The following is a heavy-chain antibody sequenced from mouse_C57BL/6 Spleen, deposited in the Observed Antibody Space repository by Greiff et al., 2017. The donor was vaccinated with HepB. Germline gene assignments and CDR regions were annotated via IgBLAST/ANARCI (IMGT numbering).Heavy chain of an antibody. Sequence: VKLVESGPGLVAPSQSLSITCTVSGFSLTSYAISWVRQPPGKGLEWLGVIWTGGGTNYNSALKSRLSISKDNSKSQVFLKMNSLQTDDTARYYCARTRGGSLYAMDYWGQGTSVTVSS. J-gene: IGHJ4*01. CDR1: GFSLTSYA. V-gene: IGHV2-9-1*01. CDR2: IWTGGGT. D-gene: IGHD1-1*02. CDR3: ARTRGGSLYAMDY.